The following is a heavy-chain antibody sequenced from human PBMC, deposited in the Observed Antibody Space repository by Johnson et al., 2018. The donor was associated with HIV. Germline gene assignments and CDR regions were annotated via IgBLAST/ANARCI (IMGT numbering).Heavy chain of an antibody. CDR2: IKSEIDGGTT. CDR3: ATSVGDGYNSDPFDM. D-gene: IGHD5-24*01. CDR1: GFTFNNAW. V-gene: IGHV3-15*01. Sequence: VQLVESGGGLVQPGGSLRLSCAASGFTFNNAWMSWVRQAPWKGLEWVGRIKSEIDGGTTDYGAPVKGRFTISRDDSKSTLHLQMNSLQTEDTAVYYCATSVGDGYNSDPFDMWGQGTMVTVSS. J-gene: IGHJ3*02.